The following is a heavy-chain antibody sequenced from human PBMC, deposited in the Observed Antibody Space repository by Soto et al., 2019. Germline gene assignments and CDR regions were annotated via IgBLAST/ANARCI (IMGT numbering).Heavy chain of an antibody. D-gene: IGHD3-9*01. CDR3: ARDPSQLRYFDWPLDY. CDR2: IIPIFGTA. V-gene: IGHV1-69*13. CDR1: GGTFSSYA. J-gene: IGHJ4*02. Sequence: GASVKVSCKASGGTFSSYAISWVRQAPGQGLEWMGGIIPIFGTANYAQKFQGRVTITADESTSTAYMELSSLRSEDTAVYYCARDPSQLRYFDWPLDYWGQGTQVTVSS.